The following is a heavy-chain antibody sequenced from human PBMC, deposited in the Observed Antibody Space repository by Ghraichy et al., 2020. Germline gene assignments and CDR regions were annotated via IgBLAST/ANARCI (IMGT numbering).Heavy chain of an antibody. D-gene: IGHD6-6*01. J-gene: IGHJ4*02. V-gene: IGHV2-70*11. CDR3: ARMQLIAASPHIDY. CDR1: GFSLSTSGMC. CDR2: IDWDDDK. Sequence: QTLSLTCTFSGFSLSTSGMCVSWIRQPPGKALEWLARIDWDDDKYYSTSLKTRLTISKDTSKNQVVLTMTNMDPVDTATYYCARMQLIAASPHIDYWGQGTLVTVSS.